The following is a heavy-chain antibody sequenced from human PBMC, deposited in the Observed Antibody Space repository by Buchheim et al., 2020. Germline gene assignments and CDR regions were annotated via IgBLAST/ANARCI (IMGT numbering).Heavy chain of an antibody. CDR3: ARVQHHYGDYESAFDI. D-gene: IGHD4-17*01. CDR1: GFTFSSYA. V-gene: IGHV3-30-3*01. CDR2: ISYDGRNK. J-gene: IGHJ3*02. Sequence: QVQLVESGGGVVQPGRSLRLSCAASGFTFSSYAMHWVRQAPGKGLEWVAVISYDGRNKYYADSVKGRFTVSRANSKNTLYLQMNSLRAEDTAVYYCARVQHHYGDYESAFDIWGQGT.